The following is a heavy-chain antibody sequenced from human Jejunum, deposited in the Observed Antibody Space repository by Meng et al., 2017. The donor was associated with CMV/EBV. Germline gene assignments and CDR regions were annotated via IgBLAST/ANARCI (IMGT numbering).Heavy chain of an antibody. CDR1: GYTFTNQG. CDR2: ISLYNGNT. V-gene: IGHV1-18*01. D-gene: IGHD2-2*01. CDR3: TKGRTVVVIPTGDFDS. J-gene: IGHJ4*02. Sequence: QVQLVQSGPDVTKPGAVAKVSCKASGYTFTNQGITWVRQAPGQGLEWMGWISLYNGNTNYAPKFQGRVTMTTDTSTSTAYMELRSLRNDDTAVYYCTKGRTVVVIPTGDFDSWGQGTLVTVSS.